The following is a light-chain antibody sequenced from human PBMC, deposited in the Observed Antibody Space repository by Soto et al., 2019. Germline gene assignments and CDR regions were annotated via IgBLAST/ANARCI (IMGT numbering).Light chain of an antibody. CDR1: QSVYSY. CDR3: QQHSNWPPLT. CDR2: DAS. V-gene: IGKV3-11*01. Sequence: EIVLTQSPATLSLSPGERATLSCRASQSVYSYLAWFQQKPGQAPRLLIYDASNRATGIPARFSGSGSGTDCTLTISSLEPEDFAVYYCQQHSNWPPLTFGGGTKVEIK. J-gene: IGKJ4*01.